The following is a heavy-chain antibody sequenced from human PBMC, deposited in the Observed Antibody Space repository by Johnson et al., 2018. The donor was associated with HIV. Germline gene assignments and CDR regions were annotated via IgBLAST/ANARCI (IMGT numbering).Heavy chain of an antibody. Sequence: VQLVESGGGLVQPGGSLRLSCVGSSNYKSWVRQAPGKGLEWVSVIYSGGSTYYADSVKGRFPISRDTSKNTLYLQMNSLRAEDTAVYYCARDMEAYCSGGSCYSAAFDIWGQGTMVTVSS. V-gene: IGHV3-66*02. J-gene: IGHJ3*02. D-gene: IGHD2-15*01. CDR3: ARDMEAYCSGGSCYSAAFDI. CDR2: IYSGGST. CDR1: SNY.